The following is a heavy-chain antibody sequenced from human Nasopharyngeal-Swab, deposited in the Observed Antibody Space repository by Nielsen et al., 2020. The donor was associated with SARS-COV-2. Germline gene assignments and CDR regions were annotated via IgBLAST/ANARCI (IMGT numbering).Heavy chain of an antibody. J-gene: IGHJ4*02. Sequence: SLKIPCAASGFTFDEYAMHWVRQAPGKGLEWVSGISWNSGDLGYADSVKGRFTISRDNAKNYLYLQMNSLRTEDTAFYYCAKDGDHGDFTVGIDSWGQGTLVTVSS. CDR2: ISWNSGDL. CDR3: AKDGDHGDFTVGIDS. D-gene: IGHD4-17*01. CDR1: GFTFDEYA. V-gene: IGHV3-9*01.